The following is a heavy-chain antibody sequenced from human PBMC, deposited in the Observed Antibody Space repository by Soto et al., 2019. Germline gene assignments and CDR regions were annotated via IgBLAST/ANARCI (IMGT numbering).Heavy chain of an antibody. V-gene: IGHV3-21*01. CDR1: GFTVSSYA. CDR2: ISSTSSYT. CDR3: ARDLALAGNY. Sequence: GGSLTLSCAASGFTVSSYAMNLVRQTQEKGLEWVSSISSTSSYTHYSDSVKGRFTISRDNANNSLFLQMNRLRAEDMATYYCARDLALAGNYWGQGVLVTVSS. D-gene: IGHD6-19*01. J-gene: IGHJ4*02.